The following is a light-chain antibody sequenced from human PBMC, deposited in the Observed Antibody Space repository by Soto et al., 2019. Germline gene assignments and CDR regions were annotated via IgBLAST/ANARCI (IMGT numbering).Light chain of an antibody. V-gene: IGKV1-27*01. CDR3: QQYHSWPPRT. Sequence: DIQMTQSPSSLSASVGDRVTITCLASQGISNYLARYQQKPGKVPKLLIYAASTLQSGVPSRFSGSGSGTDFTLTISSLQSEDFAVYYCQQYHSWPPRTFGQGTKVDI. J-gene: IGKJ1*01. CDR2: AAS. CDR1: QGISNY.